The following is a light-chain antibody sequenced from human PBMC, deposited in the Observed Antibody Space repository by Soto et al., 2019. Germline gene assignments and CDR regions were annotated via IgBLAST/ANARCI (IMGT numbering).Light chain of an antibody. V-gene: IGLV4-69*01. Sequence: QLVLTQSPSASASLGASVKLTCTLSSGHSTYAIAWHQQQPEKGPRYLMKLNSDGSHYKGDGIPDRFSGSTSGAERYLTISSPQAEDEADYYCQTWGPGFQVFGGGTKLTVL. CDR1: SGHSTYA. J-gene: IGLJ3*02. CDR3: QTWGPGFQV. CDR2: LNSDGSH.